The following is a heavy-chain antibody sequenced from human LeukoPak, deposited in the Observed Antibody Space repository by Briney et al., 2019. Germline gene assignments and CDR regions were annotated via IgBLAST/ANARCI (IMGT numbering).Heavy chain of an antibody. V-gene: IGHV3-7*04. J-gene: IGHJ4*02. D-gene: IGHD2-15*01. CDR3: ARGPSGGNGFSY. CDR1: GFTFSSYW. Sequence: GGSLRLSCAASGFTFSSYWMSRVRQAPGKGLEWVANIKQDGSERYYVDSVKGRFTISRDNAKNSLYLQMNNLRAVDTAVYYCARGPSGGNGFSYWGLGTLVTVSS. CDR2: IKQDGSER.